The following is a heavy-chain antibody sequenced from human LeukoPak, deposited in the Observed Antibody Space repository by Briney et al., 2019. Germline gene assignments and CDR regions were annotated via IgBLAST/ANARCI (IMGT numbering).Heavy chain of an antibody. D-gene: IGHD3-22*01. CDR1: GGTFSSYA. J-gene: IGHJ4*02. V-gene: IGHV1-69*05. Sequence: SVKVSCKASGGTFSSYAISWVRQAPGQGLEWMGGIIPIFGTANYAQKFQGRVTITTDGSASTAYMELSSLRFEDTAVYYCARSHGEYYHTSSYYYDYWGQGTLVTVSS. CDR3: ARSHGEYYHTSSYYYDY. CDR2: IIPIFGTA.